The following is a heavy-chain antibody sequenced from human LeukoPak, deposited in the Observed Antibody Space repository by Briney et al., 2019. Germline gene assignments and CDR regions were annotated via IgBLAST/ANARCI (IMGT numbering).Heavy chain of an antibody. CDR2: IYYSGST. J-gene: IGHJ5*02. D-gene: IGHD3-22*01. CDR3: ARRLGLFTPADWFDP. CDR1: GGSISSYY. V-gene: IGHV4-59*01. Sequence: SETLSLTCTVSGGSISSYYWSWIRQPPGKGLEWIGYIYYSGSTNYNPSLKSRVTISVDTSKNQFSLKLSSVTAADTAVYYCARRLGLFTPADWFDPWGQGTLVTVSS.